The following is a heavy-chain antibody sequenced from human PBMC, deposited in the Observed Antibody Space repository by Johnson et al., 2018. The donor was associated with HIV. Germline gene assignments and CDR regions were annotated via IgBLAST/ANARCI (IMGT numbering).Heavy chain of an antibody. D-gene: IGHD3-10*01. J-gene: IGHJ3*02. CDR1: GFTFTNYG. CDR3: AKGATYYYGSGSYYTGSAFDI. Sequence: QVQLVESGGGLVQPGRSLRLSCAASGFTFTNYGMHWVRQAPGKGLQWVAVMSDDGSNRYYADSVQGRFTIYRDNSKNTLYLQMNSLRAEDTAVYYCAKGATYYYGSGSYYTGSAFDIWGQGTMVTVSS. CDR2: MSDDGSNR. V-gene: IGHV3-30*18.